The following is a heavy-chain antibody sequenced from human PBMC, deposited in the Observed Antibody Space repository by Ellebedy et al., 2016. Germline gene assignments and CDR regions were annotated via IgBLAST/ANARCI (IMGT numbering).Heavy chain of an antibody. D-gene: IGHD4-17*01. CDR3: YYGHYSGF. CDR1: GLTVSSFF. V-gene: IGHV3-23*01. J-gene: IGHJ4*02. Sequence: GGSLRLXXEPSGLTVSSFFMGWVRQAPGKGLEWVSTISGGGDITVSADSVKGRFTISRDNSRNTLYLQMDSLTAADTAVYYCYYGHYSGFWGQGTLVTVSS. CDR2: ISGGGDIT.